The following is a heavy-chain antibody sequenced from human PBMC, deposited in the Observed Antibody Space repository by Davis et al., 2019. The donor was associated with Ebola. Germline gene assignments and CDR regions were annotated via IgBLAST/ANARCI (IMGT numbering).Heavy chain of an antibody. D-gene: IGHD4-17*01. CDR2: ISYDGSNK. CDR1: GFTFSA. J-gene: IGHJ4*02. V-gene: IGHV3-30*18. CDR3: AKETTATTDFDY. Sequence: GESLKISCAASGFTFSAMHWVRQAPGKGLEWVAGISYDGSNKYYADSVKGRFTVSRDNSKYTLYLQMNSLRREDSAMYYCAKETTATTDFDYWGQGTLVTVSS.